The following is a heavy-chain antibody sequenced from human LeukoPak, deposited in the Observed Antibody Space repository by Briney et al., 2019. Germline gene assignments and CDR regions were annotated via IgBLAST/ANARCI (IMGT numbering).Heavy chain of an antibody. D-gene: IGHD3-3*01. CDR3: ARGETHYYDFWSGYYLGY. J-gene: IGHJ4*02. V-gene: IGHV4-59*01. CDR1: GGSISSYY. CDR2: IYYSGST. Sequence: PSETLSLTCTVSGGSISSYYWSWIRQPPGKGLERIGYIYYSGSTNYNPSLKSRVTISVDTSKNQFSLKLSSVTAADTAVYYCARGETHYYDFWSGYYLGYWGQGTLVTVSS.